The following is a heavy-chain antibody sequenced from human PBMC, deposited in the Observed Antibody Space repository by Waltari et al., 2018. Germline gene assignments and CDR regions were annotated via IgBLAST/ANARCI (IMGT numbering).Heavy chain of an antibody. D-gene: IGHD2-15*01. Sequence: EVQLLESGGGLLQPGGSLRLSCAASRFTFRSYAMSWVRQAPGTVLAWVSAISGSGGSTYYADYVKGRFTISRDNAKNTLYLQMNSLRAEDTAVYYCAKESWDIVVVVAEIYYYGMDVWGQGTTVTVSS. CDR3: AKESWDIVVVVAEIYYYGMDV. CDR2: ISGSGGST. CDR1: RFTFRSYA. V-gene: IGHV3-23*01. J-gene: IGHJ6*02.